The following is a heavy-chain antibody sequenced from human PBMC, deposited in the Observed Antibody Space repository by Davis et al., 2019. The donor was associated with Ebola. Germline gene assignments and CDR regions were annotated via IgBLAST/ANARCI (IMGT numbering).Heavy chain of an antibody. J-gene: IGHJ5*02. V-gene: IGHV4-31*03. CDR2: IYYSGST. CDR3: ARPQAFWSGSHRSWFDP. Sequence: PSETLSLTCTVSGGSISSGGYYWSWIRQHPGKGLEWIGYIYYSGSTYYNPSLKSRVTISVDTSKNQFSLKLSSVTAADTAVYYCARPQAFWSGSHRSWFDPWGQGTLVTVSS. CDR1: GGSISSGGYY. D-gene: IGHD3-3*01.